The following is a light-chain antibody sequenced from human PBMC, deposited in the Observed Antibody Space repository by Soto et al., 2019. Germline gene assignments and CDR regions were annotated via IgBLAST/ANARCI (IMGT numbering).Light chain of an antibody. CDR3: QQYNNWYS. CDR1: QSISDY. Sequence: DVQMTQSPSSLSASIGDKVTITCRASQSISDYLNWYQQKPEKAPKLLISAASSLQSGVPSRFSGSGSGTEYTLTISSLQSEDFAVFYCQQYNNWYSFGQGTKVDIK. J-gene: IGKJ2*03. V-gene: IGKV1-39*01. CDR2: AAS.